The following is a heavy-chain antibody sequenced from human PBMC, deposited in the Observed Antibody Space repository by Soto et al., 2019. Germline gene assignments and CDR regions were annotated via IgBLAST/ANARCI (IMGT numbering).Heavy chain of an antibody. V-gene: IGHV3-30-3*01. CDR3: ARDALRGVYYDFWSGYYSRPLDV. Sequence: GGSLRLSCAASGFTFSSYAMHWVRQAPGKGLEWVAVISYDGSNKYYADSVKGRFTISRDNSKNTLYLQMNSLRAEDTAVYYCARDALRGVYYDFWSGYYSRPLDVWGQGTTVTVSS. J-gene: IGHJ6*02. CDR2: ISYDGSNK. D-gene: IGHD3-3*01. CDR1: GFTFSSYA.